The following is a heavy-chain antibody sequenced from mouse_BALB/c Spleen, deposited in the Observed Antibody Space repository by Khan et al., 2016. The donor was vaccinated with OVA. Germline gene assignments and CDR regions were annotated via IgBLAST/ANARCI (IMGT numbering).Heavy chain of an antibody. J-gene: IGHJ2*01. Sequence: QVQLKQSGAELMRPGASVKLSSKPSGYILPAYWINWVKKRSGQALGWIQRFYPGPDNTYYNEKFKDKATLTADKSSTTAYMQLSSLKSEDSAVYFCAREEPFYYFDYWGQGTTLTVSS. D-gene: IGHD6-1*01. V-gene: IGHV1-76*01. CDR2: FYPGPDNT. CDR1: GYILPAYW. CDR3: AREEPFYYFDY.